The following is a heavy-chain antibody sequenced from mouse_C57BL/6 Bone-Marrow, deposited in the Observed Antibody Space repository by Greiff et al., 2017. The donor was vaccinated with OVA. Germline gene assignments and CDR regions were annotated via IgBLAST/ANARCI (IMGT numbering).Heavy chain of an antibody. CDR1: GYTFTSYW. V-gene: IGHV1-64*01. J-gene: IGHJ1*03. CDR3: AGPSCWYFDV. Sequence: QVQLQQPGAELVKPGASVKLSCKASGYTFTSYWMHWVKQRPGQGLEWIGMISPNSGSTNYNEKFKSKATLTVDESSSTAYMQLSSLTSEDSAVYYCAGPSCWYFDVWGTGTTVTVSS. CDR2: ISPNSGST. D-gene: IGHD3-1*01.